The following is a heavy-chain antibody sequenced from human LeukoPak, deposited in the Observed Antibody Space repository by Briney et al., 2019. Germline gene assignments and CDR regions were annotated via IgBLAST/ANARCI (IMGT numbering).Heavy chain of an antibody. Sequence: GSSVKVSCKASGGTFSSYAISWVRQAPGQGLEWMGGIIPILGTANYAQKFQGRVTITADESTSTAYMELSSLRSEDTAVYYCARNLAYCGGDCYSRGYWGQGTLVTVSS. J-gene: IGHJ4*02. CDR2: IIPILGTA. CDR3: ARNLAYCGGDCYSRGY. CDR1: GGTFSSYA. V-gene: IGHV1-69*01. D-gene: IGHD2-21*02.